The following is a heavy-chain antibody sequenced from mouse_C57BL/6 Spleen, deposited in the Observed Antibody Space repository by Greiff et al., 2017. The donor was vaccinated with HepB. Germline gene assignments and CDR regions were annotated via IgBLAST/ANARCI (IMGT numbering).Heavy chain of an antibody. D-gene: IGHD1-1*01. V-gene: IGHV8-12*01. CDR2: IYWDDDK. CDR3: ARDYYGSTYYYAMDY. CDR1: GFSLSTSGMG. J-gene: IGHJ4*01. Sequence: QVQLKESGPGILQSSQTLSLTCSFSGFSLSTSGMGVSWIRQPSGKGLEWLAHIYWDDDKRYNPSLKSRLTISKDTSRNQVFLKITSVDTADTATYYCARDYYGSTYYYAMDYWGQGTSVTVSS.